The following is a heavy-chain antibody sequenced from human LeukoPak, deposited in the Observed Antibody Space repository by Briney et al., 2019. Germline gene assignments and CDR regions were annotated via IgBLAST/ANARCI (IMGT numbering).Heavy chain of an antibody. CDR1: GFTVSSNY. CDR3: AKDGPVTYYFDY. D-gene: IGHD2-2*01. J-gene: IGHJ4*02. V-gene: IGHV3-53*01. CDR2: IYSGGST. Sequence: GGSLRLSCAASGFTVSSNYMSWVRQAPGKGLEWVSVIYSGGSTYYADSVKGRFTISRDNSKNTLYLQMNSLRAEDTAVYYCAKDGPVTYYFDYWGQGTLVTVSS.